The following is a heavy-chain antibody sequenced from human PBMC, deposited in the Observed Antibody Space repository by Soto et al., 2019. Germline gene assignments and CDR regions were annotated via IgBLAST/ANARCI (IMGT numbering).Heavy chain of an antibody. J-gene: IGHJ4*02. CDR3: TTVVSYYYDSSGYYYLDY. Sequence: GGSLRLSCAASGFTFSNAWMSWVRQAPGKGLEWVGRIKSKTDGGTTDYAAPVKGRFTISRDDSKNTLYLQMNSLKTEDTAVYYCTTVVSYYYDSSGYYYLDYWGQGTLVTVSS. V-gene: IGHV3-15*01. CDR2: IKSKTDGGTT. D-gene: IGHD3-22*01. CDR1: GFTFSNAW.